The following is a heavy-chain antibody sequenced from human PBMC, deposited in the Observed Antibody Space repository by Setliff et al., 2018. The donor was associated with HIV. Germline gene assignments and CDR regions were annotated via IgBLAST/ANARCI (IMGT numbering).Heavy chain of an antibody. Sequence: PSETLSLTCTVSGGSISSSSYYWGWIRQTPGKGLEWIGDIYNSGSTNYNPSLKSRVTISLATSKNQFSLNLGSVTASATAVYYCARNGPTKVPYDFWGRGTLVTVSS. V-gene: IGHV4-61*05. J-gene: IGHJ2*01. D-gene: IGHD4-4*01. CDR2: IYNSGST. CDR1: GGSISSSSYY. CDR3: ARNGPTKVPYDF.